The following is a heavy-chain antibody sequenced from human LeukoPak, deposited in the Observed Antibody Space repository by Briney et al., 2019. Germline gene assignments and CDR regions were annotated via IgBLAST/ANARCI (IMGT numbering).Heavy chain of an antibody. CDR1: GYTFTSYG. V-gene: IGHV1-18*01. Sequence: ASVEVSCKASGYTFTSYGISWVRQAPGQGLEWMGWISAYNGNTNYAQKLQGRVTMTTDTSTSTAYMELRSLRSDDTAVYYCARNLLLWFGEIQNWFDPWGQGTLVTVSS. J-gene: IGHJ5*02. CDR3: ARNLLLWFGEIQNWFDP. D-gene: IGHD3-10*01. CDR2: ISAYNGNT.